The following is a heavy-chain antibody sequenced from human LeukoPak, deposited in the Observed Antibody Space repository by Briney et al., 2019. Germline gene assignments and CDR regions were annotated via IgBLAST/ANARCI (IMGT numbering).Heavy chain of an antibody. CDR3: ATAEPFTADFDY. CDR2: INPNSGGT. J-gene: IGHJ4*02. Sequence: ASVKVSCKASGYIFTGYYMHWVRQAPGQGLEWMGWINPNSGGTNYAQKFQGRVTMTRDTSISTAYMELSRLRSDDTAVYYCATAEPFTADFDYWGQGTLVTVSS. V-gene: IGHV1-2*02. CDR1: GYIFTGYY. D-gene: IGHD1-14*01.